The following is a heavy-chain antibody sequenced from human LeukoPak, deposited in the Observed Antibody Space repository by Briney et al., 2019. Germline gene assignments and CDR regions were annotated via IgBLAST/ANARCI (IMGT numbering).Heavy chain of an antibody. CDR2: ISGSGGST. Sequence: GGSLRLSCAASGFTFSSYAMSWVRQAPGKGLEWVSAISGSGGSTYYADSVKGRFTISRDNSKNTLYLQMNSLRAEDAAVYYCAKIQDSSGWPDYWGQGTLVTVSS. D-gene: IGHD6-19*01. V-gene: IGHV3-23*01. CDR3: AKIQDSSGWPDY. J-gene: IGHJ4*02. CDR1: GFTFSSYA.